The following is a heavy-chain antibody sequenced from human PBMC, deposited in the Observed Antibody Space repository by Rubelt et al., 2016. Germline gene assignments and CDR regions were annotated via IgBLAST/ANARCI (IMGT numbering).Heavy chain of an antibody. J-gene: IGHJ4*02. CDR2: INAGNGNT. V-gene: IGHV1-3*01. CDR1: YTFTSYA. D-gene: IGHD2-2*01. CDR3: ARLGCSSTSCPPDGSGSYTFDH. Sequence: YTFTSYAMHWVRQAPVQRLEWMGWINAGNGNTKYSQKFQGRATITRDTSASTAYMELSSLRSEHTAVYYCARLGCSSTSCPPDGSGSYTFDHWGQGTLVTVSS.